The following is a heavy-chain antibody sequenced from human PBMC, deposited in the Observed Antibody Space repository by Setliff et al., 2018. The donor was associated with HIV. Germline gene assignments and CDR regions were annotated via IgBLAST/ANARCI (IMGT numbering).Heavy chain of an antibody. CDR2: IYYRGST. V-gene: IGHV4-39*07. D-gene: IGHD3-9*01. CDR3: ARASYSYYISGYLY. CDR1: GGSISISSYY. Sequence: SETLSLTCTVSGGSISISSYYWGWIRKPPGKGLEWSGSIYYRGSTDYNPSLKSRVTISVDPSKNQFSLKMYSVTAADTAVYYCARASYSYYISGYLYWGQGTLVTVSS. J-gene: IGHJ4*02.